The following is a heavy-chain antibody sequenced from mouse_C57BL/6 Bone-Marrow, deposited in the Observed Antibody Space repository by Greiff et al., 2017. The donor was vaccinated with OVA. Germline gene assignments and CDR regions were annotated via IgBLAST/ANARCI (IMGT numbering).Heavy chain of an antibody. Sequence: QVQLQQPGAELVKPGASVKLSCKASGYTFTSYWMHWVKQRPGQGLEWIGMIHPNSGSTNYNEKFKSKATLTVDKSSSTAYMPLSSLTSEDSAVYYCAREDYGSSYEVWSQGTTLTVSA. CDR3: AREDYGSSYEV. CDR2: IHPNSGST. V-gene: IGHV1-64*01. J-gene: IGHJ2*01. CDR1: GYTFTSYW. D-gene: IGHD1-1*01.